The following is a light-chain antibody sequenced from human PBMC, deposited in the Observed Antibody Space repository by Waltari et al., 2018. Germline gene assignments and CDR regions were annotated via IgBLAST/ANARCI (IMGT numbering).Light chain of an antibody. CDR3: AAWDDRMNGRGV. J-gene: IGLJ3*02. CDR1: SSNIESNT. Sequence: QSVLTQPPSASGTPGQRVTISCSGSSSNIESNTVNWYQQPPGTAPKLLIYRNSLRPSGVPDRFSGSQSGTSASLAISGLQSEDEGTYYCAAWDDRMNGRGVFGGGTKVTVL. CDR2: RNS. V-gene: IGLV1-44*01.